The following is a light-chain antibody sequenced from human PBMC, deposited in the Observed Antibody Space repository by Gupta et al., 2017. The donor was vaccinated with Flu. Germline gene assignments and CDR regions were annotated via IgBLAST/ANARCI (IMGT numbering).Light chain of an antibody. CDR3: QQYYSTPLT. V-gene: IGKV4-1*01. CDR2: WAS. J-gene: IGKJ3*01. CDR1: QSVLYSSNNKNY. Sequence: DIVMTQSPDSLAVSLGERATINCKSSQSVLYSSNNKNYLAWYQQKPGQPPKLLIYWASTRESRVPDRFSGSGSGTDFTLTISSLQAEDVAVYYCQQYYSTPLTFGPGTXVDIK.